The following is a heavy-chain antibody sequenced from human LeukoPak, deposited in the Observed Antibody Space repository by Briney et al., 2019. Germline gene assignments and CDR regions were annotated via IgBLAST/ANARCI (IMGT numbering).Heavy chain of an antibody. CDR1: GGSISSYY. V-gene: IGHV4-59*12. CDR3: ASHIVVVPAALNWFDP. CDR2: IYYSGST. D-gene: IGHD2-2*01. Sequence: SETLSLTCTVSGGSISSYYWSWIRQPPGKGLEWIGYIYYSGSTNYNPSLKSRVTISVDTSKNQFSLKLSSVTAADTAVYYCASHIVVVPAALNWFDPWGQGTLVTVSS. J-gene: IGHJ5*02.